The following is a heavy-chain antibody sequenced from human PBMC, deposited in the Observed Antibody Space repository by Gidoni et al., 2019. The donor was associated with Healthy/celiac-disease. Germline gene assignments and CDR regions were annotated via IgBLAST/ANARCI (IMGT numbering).Heavy chain of an antibody. CDR1: GYTVTSYG. D-gene: IGHD3-3*01. Sequence: QVQLVQSGAEVKKPGASVKVSCKASGYTVTSYGISWVRQAPGQGLEWMGWISAYTGNTNYAQKLQGRVTMTTDTSTSTAYMELRSLRSDDTAVYYCARGHGSGFWSGYWTEYYYGMDVWGQGPTVTVSS. J-gene: IGHJ6*02. CDR2: ISAYTGNT. V-gene: IGHV1-18*01. CDR3: ARGHGSGFWSGYWTEYYYGMDV.